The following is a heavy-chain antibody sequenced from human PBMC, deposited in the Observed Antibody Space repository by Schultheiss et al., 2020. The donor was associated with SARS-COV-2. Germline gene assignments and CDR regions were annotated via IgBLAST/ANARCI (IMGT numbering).Heavy chain of an antibody. V-gene: IGHV3-23*01. CDR3: ARDGDGYCTNGVCSYFDY. Sequence: GGSLRLTCAASGFTFSSYAMHWVRQAPGKGLEWVSAISNTGGSTYYADSVKGRFTISRDNSKNTLYLQMNSLRAEDTAVYYCARDGDGYCTNGVCSYFDYWGQGTLVTVSS. D-gene: IGHD2-8*01. CDR1: GFTFSSYA. CDR2: ISNTGGST. J-gene: IGHJ4*02.